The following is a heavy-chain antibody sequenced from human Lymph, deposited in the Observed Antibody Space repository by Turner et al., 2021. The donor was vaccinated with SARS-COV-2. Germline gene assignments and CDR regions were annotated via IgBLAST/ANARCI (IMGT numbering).Heavy chain of an antibody. CDR1: GFTFSTYS. V-gene: IGHV3-21*01. Sequence: EVQLVESGGGLVKPGGSLRLSCAASGFTFSTYSMNWVRQAPGKGLEWISSISSTSSYIYYADSVKCRFTISRDDAKNSLFLQMNSLRAEDTAVYYCARDIPTTADYFDCCGQGTLVTVSS. CDR3: ARDIPTTADYFDC. D-gene: IGHD4-17*01. J-gene: IGHJ4*02. CDR2: ISSTSSYI.